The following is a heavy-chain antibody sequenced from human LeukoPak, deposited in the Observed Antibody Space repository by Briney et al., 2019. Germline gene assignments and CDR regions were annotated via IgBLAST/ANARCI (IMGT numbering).Heavy chain of an antibody. V-gene: IGHV1-69*06. D-gene: IGHD6-6*01. CDR2: IIPIFGTA. CDR3: ARPNSSSYYYYYYMDV. J-gene: IGHJ6*03. Sequence: ASVKVSCKASGGTFSSYAISWVRQAPGQGLEWMGGIIPIFGTANYAQKFQGRVTITADKSTSTAYMELSSLRSEDTAVYYCARPNSSSYYYYYYMDVWGKGTTVTVSS. CDR1: GGTFSSYA.